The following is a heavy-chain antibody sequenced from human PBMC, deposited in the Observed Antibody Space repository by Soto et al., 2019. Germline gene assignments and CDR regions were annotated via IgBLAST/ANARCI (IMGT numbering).Heavy chain of an antibody. CDR1: GFTFSSYS. CDR3: ARDRGYCSSTSCYGVRAFDI. V-gene: IGHV3-21*01. J-gene: IGHJ3*02. CDR2: ISSSSSYI. Sequence: EVQLVESGGGLVKPGGSLRLSCAASGFTFSSYSMNWVRQAPGKGLEWVSSISSSSSYIYYADSVKGRFTISRDNAKNSLYLQMNSLRAEDTAVYYCARDRGYCSSTSCYGVRAFDIWGQGTMVTVSS. D-gene: IGHD2-2*01.